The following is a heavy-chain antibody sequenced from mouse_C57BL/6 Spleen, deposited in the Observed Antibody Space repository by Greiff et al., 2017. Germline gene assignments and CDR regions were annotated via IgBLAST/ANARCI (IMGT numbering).Heavy chain of an antibody. CDR3: ARVWDEDY. CDR1: GYAFSSSW. J-gene: IGHJ2*01. CDR2: IYPGDGDT. V-gene: IGHV1-82*01. Sequence: VQRVESGPELVKPGASVKISCKASGYAFSSSWMNWVKQRPGKGLEWIGRIYPGDGDTNYNGKFKGKATLTADKSSSTAYMQLSSLTSEDSAVYFCARVWDEDYWGQGTTLTVSS. D-gene: IGHD4-1*01.